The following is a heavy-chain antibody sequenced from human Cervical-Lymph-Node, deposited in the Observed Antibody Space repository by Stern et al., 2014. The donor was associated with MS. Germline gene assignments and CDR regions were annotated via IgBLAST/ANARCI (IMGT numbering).Heavy chain of an antibody. J-gene: IGHJ4*02. CDR2: ISGSGGST. Sequence: EVQLVESGGGLVQPGGSLRLSWAAYGFTFSSYAMSWVRQAPGKGLEGVSAISGSGGSTYYADSVKGRFTISRDNSKNTLYLQMNSLRAEDTAVYYCARDSSGWAYYFDYWGQGTLVTVSS. CDR3: ARDSSGWAYYFDY. CDR1: GFTFSSYA. V-gene: IGHV3-23*04. D-gene: IGHD6-19*01.